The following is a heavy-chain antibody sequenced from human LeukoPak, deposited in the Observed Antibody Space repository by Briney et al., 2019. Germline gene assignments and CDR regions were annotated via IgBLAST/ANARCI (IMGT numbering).Heavy chain of an antibody. Sequence: SETLSFTCTVSGGSISSYYWSWIRQPPGKGLEWIGYIYYSGSTNYNPSLKSRVTISVDTSKNQFSLKLSSVTAADTAVYYCASLDYYDSSIDYWGQGTLVTVSS. V-gene: IGHV4-59*01. CDR1: GGSISSYY. D-gene: IGHD3-22*01. J-gene: IGHJ4*02. CDR2: IYYSGST. CDR3: ASLDYYDSSIDY.